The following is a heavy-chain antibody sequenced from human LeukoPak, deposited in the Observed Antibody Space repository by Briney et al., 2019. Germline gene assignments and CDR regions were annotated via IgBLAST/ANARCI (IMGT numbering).Heavy chain of an antibody. Sequence: SGTLSLTCAVSGGSICSSNWWSWVRQPPGKGLEWIGEIYHTGSPNYNPSLKSRVTISVDKSKNHFSLKLSSVTAADTAVYYCARDPHSGYDLADYWGQGTLVTVSS. V-gene: IGHV4-4*02. D-gene: IGHD5-12*01. CDR3: ARDPHSGYDLADY. J-gene: IGHJ4*02. CDR1: GGSICSSNW. CDR2: IYHTGSP.